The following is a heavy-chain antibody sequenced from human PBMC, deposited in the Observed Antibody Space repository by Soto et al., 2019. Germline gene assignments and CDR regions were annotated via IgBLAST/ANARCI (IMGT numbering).Heavy chain of an antibody. J-gene: IGHJ6*02. CDR1: GFTFSSYW. D-gene: IGHD3-22*01. CDR2: IKQDGSEK. CDR3: ARFYYDSSGYLPSPYYYYYAMDV. V-gene: IGHV3-7*04. Sequence: GGSLRLSCAASGFTFSSYWMSWVRQAPGKGLEWVANIKQDGSEKYCVDPVKGRFTISRDNAKNSLYLQMNSLRAEDTAVYYCARFYYDSSGYLPSPYYYYYAMDVWGQGTTVTVSS.